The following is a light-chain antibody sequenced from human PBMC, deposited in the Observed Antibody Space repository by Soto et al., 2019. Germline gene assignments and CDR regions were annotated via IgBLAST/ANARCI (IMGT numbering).Light chain of an antibody. CDR2: DAS. Sequence: EIVLTQSPATLSLSPGERATLSCRASQSVSSYLAWYQQKPGQAPRLLIYDASTRATGIPDRFSGGGSGTEFTLTISSLQSEDFVVYYCQQYGGSPRTFGQGTKV. V-gene: IGKV3-15*01. CDR3: QQYGGSPRT. CDR1: QSVSSY. J-gene: IGKJ1*01.